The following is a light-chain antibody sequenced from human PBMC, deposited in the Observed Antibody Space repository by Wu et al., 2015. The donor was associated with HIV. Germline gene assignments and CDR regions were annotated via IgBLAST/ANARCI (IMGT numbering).Light chain of an antibody. V-gene: IGKV1-5*03. Sequence: RASPEYLVGWLAWVSAGNHGKAPKLLIYKASSLKWGPIKVSGSGSGTEFTLTINSLQPDDFATYYCQQYNSYSPWFTFGPGTKVDIK. J-gene: IGKJ3*01. CDR3: QQYNSYSPWFT. CDR1: PEYLVGW. CDR2: KAS.